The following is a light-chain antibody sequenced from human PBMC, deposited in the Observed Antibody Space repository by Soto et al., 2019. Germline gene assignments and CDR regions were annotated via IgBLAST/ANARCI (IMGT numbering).Light chain of an antibody. J-gene: IGKJ2*01. CDR3: QQFGNSPYT. CDR2: GAS. V-gene: IGKV3-20*01. CDR1: QSVSSSY. Sequence: EIVLTQSPGTLSLSPGERATLSCRASQSVSSSYLAWYQQKPGQTPRLLIYGASSRATGIPDRFSGSGSGTDLTLTISRLEPEDFAVYYCQQFGNSPYTFGQGTKLDLK.